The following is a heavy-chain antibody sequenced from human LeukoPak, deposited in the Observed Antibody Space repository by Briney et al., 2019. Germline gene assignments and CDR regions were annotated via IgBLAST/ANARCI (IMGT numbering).Heavy chain of an antibody. D-gene: IGHD1-26*01. J-gene: IGHJ4*02. V-gene: IGHV3-23*01. CDR1: AFTFSIYG. CDR2: ISGSGGGGIT. CDR3: AKKFSGISYYFDY. Sequence: GGSLSLSCAASAFTFSIYGMRWVRQAAGKGREWVSGISGSGGGGITYYADSVKGRFTISRDNSKNTLYLQMNSLRAEDTAVYYCAKKFSGISYYFDYWGQGTLVTVSS.